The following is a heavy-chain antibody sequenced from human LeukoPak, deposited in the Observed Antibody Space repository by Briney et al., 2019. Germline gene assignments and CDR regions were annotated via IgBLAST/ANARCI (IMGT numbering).Heavy chain of an antibody. V-gene: IGHV1-46*01. CDR2: INPSGGST. J-gene: IGHJ4*02. CDR3: ARDSEDTTMGPGY. D-gene: IGHD5-18*01. CDR1: GYTFTSYY. Sequence: ASVKVSCKTSGYTFTSYYMHWVRQAPGQGLEWMGIINPSGGSTSYAQKFQGRVTMTRDMSTSTVYMELSSLRSEDTAVYYCARDSEDTTMGPGYWGQGTLVTVTS.